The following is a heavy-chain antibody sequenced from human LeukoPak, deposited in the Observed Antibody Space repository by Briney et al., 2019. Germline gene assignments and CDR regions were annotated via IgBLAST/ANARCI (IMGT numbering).Heavy chain of an antibody. J-gene: IGHJ4*02. D-gene: IGHD3-16*02. Sequence: SETLSLTCAAYGGSFSGYYWSWIRQPPGKGLEWIGEINHSGSTNYNPSLKSRVTISVDTSKNQFSLKLSSVTAADTAVYYCARGRYVWGSYRPFDYWGQGTLVTVSS. V-gene: IGHV4-34*01. CDR3: ARGRYVWGSYRPFDY. CDR1: GGSFSGYY. CDR2: INHSGST.